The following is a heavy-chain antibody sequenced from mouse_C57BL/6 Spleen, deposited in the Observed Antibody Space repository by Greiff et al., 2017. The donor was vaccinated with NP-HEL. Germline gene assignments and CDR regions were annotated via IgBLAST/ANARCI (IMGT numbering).Heavy chain of an antibody. CDR2: IDPSDSYT. J-gene: IGHJ2*01. V-gene: IGHV1-50*01. Sequence: QVQLQQPGAELVKPGASVKLSCKASGYTFTSYWMQWVKQRPGQGLEWIGEIDPSDSYTNYNQKFKGKATLTVDTSSSTAYMQLSSLTSEDSAVYYCARFWGYYFDYWGQGTTLTVSS. CDR1: GYTFTSYW. CDR3: ARFWGYYFDY.